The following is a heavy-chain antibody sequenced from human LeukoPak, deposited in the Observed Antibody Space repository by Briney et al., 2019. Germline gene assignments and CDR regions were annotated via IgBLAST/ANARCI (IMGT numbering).Heavy chain of an antibody. J-gene: IGHJ4*02. CDR2: INHSGST. D-gene: IGHD6-13*01. V-gene: IGHV4-34*01. CDR1: GGSFSGYY. CDR3: ARRTRGIAAAGTESFDY. Sequence: SEALFLTCAVYGGSFSGYYWSWIRQPPGKGLEWIGEINHSGSTNYNPSLKSRVTISVDTSKNQFSLKLSSVTAADTAVYYCARRTRGIAAAGTESFDYWGQGTLVTVSS.